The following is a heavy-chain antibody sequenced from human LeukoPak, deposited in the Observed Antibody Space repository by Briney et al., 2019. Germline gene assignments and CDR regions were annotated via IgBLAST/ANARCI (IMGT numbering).Heavy chain of an antibody. CDR2: IYPGDSDT. CDR1: GYSFTSYW. CDR3: ARNIHCSSTSCPIDY. J-gene: IGHJ4*02. D-gene: IGHD2-2*01. V-gene: IGHV5-51*01. Sequence: GESLKISCKGSGYSFTSYWIGWVRQMPGKGLEWMGIIYPGDSDTRYSPSFQGQVTISADKSISTAYLQWSSLKASDTAMYYYARNIHCSSTSCPIDYWGQGTLVTVSS.